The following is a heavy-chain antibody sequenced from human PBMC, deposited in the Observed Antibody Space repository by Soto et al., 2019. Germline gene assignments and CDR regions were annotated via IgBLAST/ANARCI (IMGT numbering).Heavy chain of an antibody. D-gene: IGHD6-19*01. CDR3: ASLPLSYSSGCYGSSREHTEDFDY. J-gene: IGHJ4*02. CDR1: GYSISSGYY. Sequence: SETMFVTCGVAGYSISSGYYLVWIRTHPGKGLEWIGSIYHSGSTYYNPSLKSRVTISVDTSKNQFSLKLSSVTAADTAVYYCASLPLSYSSGCYGSSREHTEDFDYRGQGTLVTVSS. CDR2: IYHSGST. V-gene: IGHV4-38-2*01.